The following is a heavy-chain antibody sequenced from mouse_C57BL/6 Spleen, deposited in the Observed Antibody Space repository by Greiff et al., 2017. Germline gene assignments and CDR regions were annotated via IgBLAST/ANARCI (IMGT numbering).Heavy chain of an antibody. CDR1: GYTFTSYW. D-gene: IGHD1-1*01. CDR3: ARSYGSSPYLDY. Sequence: QVQLKQSGAELVKPGASVKLSCKASGYTFTSYWMHWVKQRPGRGLEWIGRIDPNSGGTKYNEKFKSKATLTVDKPSSTAYMQLSSLTSEDSAVWYCARSYGSSPYLDYWGQGTTLTVSS. CDR2: IDPNSGGT. V-gene: IGHV1-72*01. J-gene: IGHJ2*01.